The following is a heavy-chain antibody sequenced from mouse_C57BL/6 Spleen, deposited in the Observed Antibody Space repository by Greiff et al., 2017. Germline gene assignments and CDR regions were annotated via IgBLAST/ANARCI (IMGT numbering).Heavy chain of an antibody. V-gene: IGHV5-9-1*02. J-gene: IGHJ4*01. CDR3: TREGDYDGVDY. D-gene: IGHD2-13*01. CDR1: GFTFSSYA. CDR2: ISSGGDYF. Sequence: EVKLVESGEGLVKPGGSLKLSCAASGFTFSSYAMSWVRQTPEKRLEWVATISSGGDYFYYADTVTGRFTISRDNARNTLYLQMSSLKTEDTAMYYCTREGDYDGVDYWGQGTSVTVSS.